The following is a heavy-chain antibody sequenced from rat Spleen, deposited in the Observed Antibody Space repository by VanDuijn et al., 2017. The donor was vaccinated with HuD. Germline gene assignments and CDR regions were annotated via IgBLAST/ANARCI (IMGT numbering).Heavy chain of an antibody. CDR3: ASHRHYSVYVMDA. Sequence: EVQLVESGGGLVQPGRSLKLSCAASGFTFSNYYMAWVRQAPTKGLEWVAYINTGGGNTYYRDSVRGRFTISRNNAKSTLYLQMDSPTSEDTATYHCASHRHYSVYVMDAWGQGASVTVSS. CDR2: INTGGGNT. V-gene: IGHV5-27*01. CDR1: GFTFSNYY. J-gene: IGHJ4*01. D-gene: IGHD1-1*01.